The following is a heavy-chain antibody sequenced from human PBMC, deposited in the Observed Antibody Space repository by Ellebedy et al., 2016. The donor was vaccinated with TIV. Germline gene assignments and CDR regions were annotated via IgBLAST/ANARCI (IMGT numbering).Heavy chain of an antibody. V-gene: IGHV2-26*01. J-gene: IGHJ4*02. CDR1: GFSLSTLIMG. Sequence: SGPTLVKPTETLTLTCTVSGFSLSTLIMGVSWIRQPPGKALEWLAHIFSNDKKSFSTSLKSRLTISKDTSKSQVVFTMTNMDPVDTATYYCARTLLYCVGDCSYQFDYWGQGTLVTVSS. CDR3: ARTLLYCVGDCSYQFDY. CDR2: IFSNDKK. D-gene: IGHD2-21*02.